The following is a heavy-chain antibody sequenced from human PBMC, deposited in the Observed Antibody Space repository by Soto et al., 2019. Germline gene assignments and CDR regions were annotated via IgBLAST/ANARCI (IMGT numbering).Heavy chain of an antibody. CDR2: ISYDGSNK. CDR1: GFTFSSYG. J-gene: IGHJ6*02. V-gene: IGHV3-30*18. CDR3: AKDLVAAQEYGMDV. Sequence: GGSLRLSCAASGFTFSSYGMHWVRQAPGKGLEWVAVISYDGSNKYYADSVKGRFTISRDNSKNTLYLQMNSLRAEDTAVYYCAKDLVAAQEYGMDVWGQGTTVTVSS. D-gene: IGHD2-15*01.